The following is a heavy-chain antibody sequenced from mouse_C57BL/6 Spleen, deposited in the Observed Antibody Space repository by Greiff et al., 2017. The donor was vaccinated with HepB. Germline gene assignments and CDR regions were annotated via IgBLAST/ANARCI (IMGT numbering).Heavy chain of an antibody. CDR1: GFTFSDYY. V-gene: IGHV5-16*01. D-gene: IGHD2-3*01. CDR2: INYDGSST. Sequence: DVKLVESEGGLVQPGSSMKLSCTASGFTFSDYYMAWVRQVPEKGLEWVANINYDGSSTYYLDSLKSRFIISRDNAKNILYLQMSSLKSEDTATYYGATIYDGYYGGFAYWGQGTLVTVSA. J-gene: IGHJ3*01. CDR3: ATIYDGYYGGFAY.